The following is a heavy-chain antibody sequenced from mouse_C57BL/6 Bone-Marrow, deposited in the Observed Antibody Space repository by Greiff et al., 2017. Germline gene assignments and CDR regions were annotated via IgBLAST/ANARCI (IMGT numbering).Heavy chain of an antibody. V-gene: IGHV1-72*01. CDR3: ARRGLQGAMDY. CDR1: GYTFTSYW. Sequence: VQLQQPGAELVKPGASVKLSCKASGYTFTSYWMHWVKQRPGRGLEWIGRIDPNSGGTKYNEKFKSKATLTVDKPSSTAYIQLSSLTSEDSAVYYCARRGLQGAMDYWGQGTSVTVSS. D-gene: IGHD2-4*01. J-gene: IGHJ4*01. CDR2: IDPNSGGT.